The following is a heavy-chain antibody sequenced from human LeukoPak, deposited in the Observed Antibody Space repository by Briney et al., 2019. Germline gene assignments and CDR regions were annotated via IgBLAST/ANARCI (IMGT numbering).Heavy chain of an antibody. J-gene: IGHJ4*02. Sequence: SETLSLTCTVSGGSISSGSYYWGWIRQPPGKGLEWIGSIYYSGSTYYNPSLKSRVTISVDTSKNQFSLKLSSVTAADTAVYYCARGRRYSYGYRPFDYWGQGTLVTVSS. V-gene: IGHV4-39*07. CDR2: IYYSGST. CDR1: GGSISSGSYY. CDR3: ARGRRYSYGYRPFDY. D-gene: IGHD5-18*01.